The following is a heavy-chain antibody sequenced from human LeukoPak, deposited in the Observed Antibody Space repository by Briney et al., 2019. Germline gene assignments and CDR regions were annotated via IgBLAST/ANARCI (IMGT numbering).Heavy chain of an antibody. D-gene: IGHD4-23*01. CDR1: GYSISSGFY. Sequence: SETLSLTCRVSGYSISSGFYWGWARQPPGKGLEWIGSIYHSGSTYYNPSLKSRVTTTVDKSKNQFSLKLSSVPAADTAVYYCARHRTTVVTPLDYWGQGTLVTVSS. CDR2: IYHSGST. V-gene: IGHV4-38-2*01. J-gene: IGHJ4*02. CDR3: ARHRTTVVTPLDY.